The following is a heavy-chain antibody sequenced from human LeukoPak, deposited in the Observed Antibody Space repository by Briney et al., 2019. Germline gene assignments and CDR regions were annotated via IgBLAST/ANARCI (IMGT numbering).Heavy chain of an antibody. D-gene: IGHD5-24*01. Sequence: ASVKVSCKASGYTFTSYDINWVRQATGQGLEWMGWMNPNSGNTGYAQKFQGRVTMTRNTSISTACMELSSLRSEDTAVYYCARARGPQYWFDPWGQGILVTVSS. CDR1: GYTFTSYD. CDR3: ARARGPQYWFDP. CDR2: MNPNSGNT. V-gene: IGHV1-8*01. J-gene: IGHJ5*02.